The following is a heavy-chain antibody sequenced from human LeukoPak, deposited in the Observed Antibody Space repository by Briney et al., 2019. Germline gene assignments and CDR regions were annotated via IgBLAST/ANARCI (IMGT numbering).Heavy chain of an antibody. V-gene: IGHV3-23*01. D-gene: IGHD6-6*01. CDR2: ISGSGGST. CDR1: GGSISSSSYY. Sequence: ETLSLTCTVSGGSISSSSYYWGWVRQAPGKGLEWVSAISGSGGSTYYADSVKGRFTISRDNSKNTLYLQMNSPRAEDTAVYYCAKDRYSSSSPFDYWGQGTLVTVS. CDR3: AKDRYSSSSPFDY. J-gene: IGHJ4*02.